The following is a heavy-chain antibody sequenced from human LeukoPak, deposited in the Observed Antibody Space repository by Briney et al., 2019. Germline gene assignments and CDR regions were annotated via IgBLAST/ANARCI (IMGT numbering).Heavy chain of an antibody. V-gene: IGHV4-39*01. CDR2: IYYSGST. CDR3: ARLNYYDSSGYYYVGPYYYYMDV. CDR1: GGSISSSSYH. D-gene: IGHD3-22*01. J-gene: IGHJ6*03. Sequence: SETLSLTCTVSGGSISSSSYHWGWIRQPPGKGLEWIGSIYYSGSTYYNPSLKSRVTISVDTSKNQFSLKLSSVTAADTAVYYCARLNYYDSSGYYYVGPYYYYMDVWGKGTTVTVSS.